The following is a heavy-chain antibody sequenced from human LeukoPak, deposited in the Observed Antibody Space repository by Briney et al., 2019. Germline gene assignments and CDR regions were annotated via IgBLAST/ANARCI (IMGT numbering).Heavy chain of an antibody. CDR1: GYTFDDYG. J-gene: IGHJ4*02. D-gene: IGHD6-13*01. Sequence: PGGSLRLSCEASGYTFDDYGMHWVRHAPGKGLEWLSTISWNSASVGYVDSVKGRFTISRDNAKKTLYLQMNSLRPEDTALYYCAKDYGYSSSWYDYWGQGTLVTVSS. V-gene: IGHV3-9*01. CDR2: ISWNSASV. CDR3: AKDYGYSSSWYDY.